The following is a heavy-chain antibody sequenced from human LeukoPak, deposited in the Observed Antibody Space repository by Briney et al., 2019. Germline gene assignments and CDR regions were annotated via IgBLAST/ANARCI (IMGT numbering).Heavy chain of an antibody. V-gene: IGHV3-23*01. J-gene: IGHJ6*02. Sequence: GGSLRLSCAASGFTFSSYAMSWVRQAPGKGLEWVSAISGSGSSTYYADSVKGRFTISRDNSKNTLYLQMSSLRAEDTAVYSCAKDLSNPYKYYGMDVWGQGTTVTVSS. CDR2: ISGSGSST. D-gene: IGHD4-11*01. CDR3: AKDLSNPYKYYGMDV. CDR1: GFTFSSYA.